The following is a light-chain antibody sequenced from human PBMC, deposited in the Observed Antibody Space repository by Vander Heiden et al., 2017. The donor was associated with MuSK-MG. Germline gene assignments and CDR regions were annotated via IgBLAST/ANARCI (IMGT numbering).Light chain of an antibody. CDR1: QTFSYKY. CDR3: QQDGSSPWT. CDR2: GAS. V-gene: IGKV3-20*01. J-gene: IGKJ1*01. Sequence: EIVLTQSPGTLSLSPGERASLSCRASQTFSYKYLAWYQHKPGLAPRLLIYGASSSVTRIPDRFSGRRSGTDFTLSIIRLEPEDFAVYYCQQDGSSPWTFGQGTKVEIK.